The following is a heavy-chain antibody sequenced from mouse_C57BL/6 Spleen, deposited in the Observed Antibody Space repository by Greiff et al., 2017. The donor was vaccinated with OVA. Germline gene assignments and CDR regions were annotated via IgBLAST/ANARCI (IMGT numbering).Heavy chain of an antibody. J-gene: IGHJ2*01. Sequence: QVQLQQSGPELVKPGASVKISCKASGYAFSSSWMNWVKQRPGKGLEWIGRIYPGDGDTNYNGKFKGKATLTADKSSSTAYMQLSSLTSEDSAVYFCARSRSSHYFDYWGQGTTLTVSS. V-gene: IGHV1-82*01. CDR3: ARSRSSHYFDY. D-gene: IGHD1-1*01. CDR2: IYPGDGDT. CDR1: GYAFSSSW.